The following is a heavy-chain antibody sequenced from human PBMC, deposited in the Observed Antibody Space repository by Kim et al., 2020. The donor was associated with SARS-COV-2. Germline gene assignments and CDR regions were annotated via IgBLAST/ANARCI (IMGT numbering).Heavy chain of an antibody. J-gene: IGHJ4*02. CDR3: AKERYCTNGVCYIKGEGGFDY. CDR1: GFTFDDYA. Sequence: GGSLRLSCAASGFTFDDYAMHWVRQAPGKGLEWVSGISWNSGSIGYADSVKGRFTISRDNAKNSLYLQMNSLRAEDTALYYCAKERYCTNGVCYIKGEGGFDYWGQGTLVTVSS. V-gene: IGHV3-9*01. CDR2: ISWNSGSI. D-gene: IGHD2-8*01.